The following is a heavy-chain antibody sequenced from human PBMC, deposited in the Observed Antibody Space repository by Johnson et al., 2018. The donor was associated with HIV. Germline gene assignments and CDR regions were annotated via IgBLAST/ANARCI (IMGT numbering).Heavy chain of an antibody. V-gene: IGHV3-23*04. Sequence: VQLVESGGGLVQPGGSLRLSCVASGFTFSSYAMSWVRQAPGKGLEWVSAISGSGDTTFSADSVKGRFTISRDNSKNTLYLQMNGLRAEDTAVYYCANGLSTVVTDVFDIWGQGTMVTVSS. CDR1: GFTFSSYA. CDR3: ANGLSTVVTDVFDI. CDR2: ISGSGDTT. D-gene: IGHD4-23*01. J-gene: IGHJ3*02.